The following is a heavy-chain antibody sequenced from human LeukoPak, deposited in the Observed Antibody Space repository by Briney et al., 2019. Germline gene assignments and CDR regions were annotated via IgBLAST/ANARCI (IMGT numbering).Heavy chain of an antibody. D-gene: IGHD2-8*01. Sequence: PGGSLRLSCAASGFTFSSYAMSWVRQAPGKGLEWVSAISDSDGNTYYADSVKGRFTISRDNSKNTLYLQMYSLRAEDTAVYYCAKMTRVLMVYAAFDYWGQGTLVTVSS. V-gene: IGHV3-23*01. CDR3: AKMTRVLMVYAAFDY. J-gene: IGHJ4*02. CDR1: GFTFSSYA. CDR2: ISDSDGNT.